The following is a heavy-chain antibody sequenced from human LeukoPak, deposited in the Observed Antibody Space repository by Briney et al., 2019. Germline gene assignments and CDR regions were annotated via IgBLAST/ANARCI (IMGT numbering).Heavy chain of an antibody. J-gene: IGHJ4*02. V-gene: IGHV3-23*01. D-gene: IGHD1-20*01. CDR1: GFTFSSYA. CDR3: AKGLRYNWNSFDY. CDR2: ISGSGGST. Sequence: GGSLRLSCAASGFTFSSYAMSWVRQAPGEGLEWVSAISGSGGSTYYADSVKGRFTISRDNSKNTLYLQMNSLRAEDTAVYYCAKGLRYNWNSFDYWGQGTLVTVSS.